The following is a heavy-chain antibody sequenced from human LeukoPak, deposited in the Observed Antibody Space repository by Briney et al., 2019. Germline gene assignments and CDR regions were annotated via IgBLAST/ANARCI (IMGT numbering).Heavy chain of an antibody. J-gene: IGHJ3*02. CDR1: GYTFTSYD. D-gene: IGHD2/OR15-2a*01. CDR2: MNPNSGNT. Sequence: GATVKVSCKASGYTFTSYDINWVRQATGQGLEWMGWMNPNSGNTGYAQKFQGRVTITADESTSTAYMELSSLRSEDTAVYYCAREKTRLAFSDAFDIWAKGQWSPSLQ. V-gene: IGHV1-8*03. CDR3: AREKTRLAFSDAFDI.